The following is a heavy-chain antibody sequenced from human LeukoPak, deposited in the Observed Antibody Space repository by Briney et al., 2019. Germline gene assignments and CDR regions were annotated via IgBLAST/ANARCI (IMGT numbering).Heavy chain of an antibody. CDR1: GFTFDDYG. D-gene: IGHD2-2*01. V-gene: IGHV3-20*04. Sequence: PGGSLRRSCAASGFTFDDYGMSWVRQAPGKGLEWVSGLNWNGGSTGYADSVKGRFTISRDNAKNSLYLQMNSLRAEDTALYYCARDSVVPAATLYYYMDVWGKGTTVTVSS. CDR2: LNWNGGST. CDR3: ARDSVVPAATLYYYMDV. J-gene: IGHJ6*03.